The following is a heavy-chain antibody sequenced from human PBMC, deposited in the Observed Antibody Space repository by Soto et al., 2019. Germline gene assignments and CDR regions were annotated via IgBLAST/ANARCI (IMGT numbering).Heavy chain of an antibody. D-gene: IGHD4-17*01. V-gene: IGHV4-59*01. J-gene: IGHJ6*02. CDR2: IYYSGST. CDR1: GGSISSYY. Sequence: SETLSLTCTVSGGSISSYYWRWLRQPQGKGLEWIGYIYYSGSTNYNPSLKSRVTISVDTSKNQFSLKLSSVTAADTVVYYCAREGYGALGGMDVWGQGTTVTVSS. CDR3: AREGYGALGGMDV.